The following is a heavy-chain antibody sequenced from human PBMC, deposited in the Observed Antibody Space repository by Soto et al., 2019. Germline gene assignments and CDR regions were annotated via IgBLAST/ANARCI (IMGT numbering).Heavy chain of an antibody. Sequence: EVQLLESGGGLVQPGGSLRLSCAASGFTFSSYAMNWVRQAPGKGLEWVSAISGSGGSTYYADSVKVRFTISRNSSKNTLYLQMSSLRAEDTAVYYCAKGTSWSPALVLDTWGKGTMVTVSS. J-gene: IGHJ3*02. CDR3: AKGTSWSPALVLDT. CDR2: ISGSGGST. V-gene: IGHV3-23*01. CDR1: GFTFSSYA.